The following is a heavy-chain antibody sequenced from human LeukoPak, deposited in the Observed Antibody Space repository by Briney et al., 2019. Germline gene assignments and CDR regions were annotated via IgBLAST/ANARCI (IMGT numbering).Heavy chain of an antibody. V-gene: IGHV3-30*18. CDR1: GFTFSNNG. D-gene: IGHD2-2*01. Sequence: GGSLRLSCAASGFTFSNNGMHWVRQAPGKGLEWVAVISYDGRNIHYPDSVKGRFTISRDISTDTLWLQMDSLRTEDTAVYYCAKGPLRGTAAAIDYWGQGTLVTVSS. CDR3: AKGPLRGTAAAIDY. J-gene: IGHJ4*02. CDR2: ISYDGRNI.